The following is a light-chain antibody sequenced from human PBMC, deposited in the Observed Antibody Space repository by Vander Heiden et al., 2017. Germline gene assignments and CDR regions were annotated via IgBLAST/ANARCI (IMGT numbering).Light chain of an antibody. J-gene: IGKJ2*01. Sequence: DIVMTQSPDSLAASLGERATISCKSSQSVLYSSNNKKYLAWYQQKPGQPPKLLIYWASTRESGVPDRFSGSGSGTDFTLTISSLQAEDVAVYYCQQYYSTPYTFGQGTKLEIK. V-gene: IGKV4-1*01. CDR1: QSVLYSSNNKKY. CDR2: WAS. CDR3: QQYYSTPYT.